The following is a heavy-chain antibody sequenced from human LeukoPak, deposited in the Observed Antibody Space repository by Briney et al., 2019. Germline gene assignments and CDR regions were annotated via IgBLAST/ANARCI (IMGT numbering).Heavy chain of an antibody. D-gene: IGHD3-3*01. J-gene: IGHJ5*02. Sequence: GGSLRLSCTASGFTFSYYAMIWVRQAPGKGLEWVANIKQDGSEKYYVDSVKGRFTISRDNAKNSLYLQMNSLRAEDTAVYYCARGKMARVLRFLEWSTSNWFDPWGQGTLVTVSS. CDR3: ARGKMARVLRFLEWSTSNWFDP. V-gene: IGHV3-7*01. CDR2: IKQDGSEK. CDR1: GFTFSYYA.